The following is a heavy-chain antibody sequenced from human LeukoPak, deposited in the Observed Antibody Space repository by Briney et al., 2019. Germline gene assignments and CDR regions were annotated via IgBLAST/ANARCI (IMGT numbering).Heavy chain of an antibody. V-gene: IGHV4-59*08. Sequence: SETLYLTCTVSGGSISSYYWSWIRQPPGKGLEWIGYIYYSGSTNYNPSLKSRVTISVDTSKNQFSLKLSSVTAADTAVYYCARVRPHYYDSSGYPTYYFDYWGQGTLVTVSS. CDR1: GGSISSYY. J-gene: IGHJ4*02. D-gene: IGHD3-22*01. CDR3: ARVRPHYYDSSGYPTYYFDY. CDR2: IYYSGST.